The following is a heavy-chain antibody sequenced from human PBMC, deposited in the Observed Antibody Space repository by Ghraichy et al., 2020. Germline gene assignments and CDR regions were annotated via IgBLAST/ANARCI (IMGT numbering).Heavy chain of an antibody. D-gene: IGHD6-19*01. CDR1: GFTFSNYW. CDR2: INTDGSSA. J-gene: IGHJ4*02. Sequence: GESLNISCAASGFTFSNYWMHWVRQPPGKGLVWVSRINTDGSSASYADSVKGRFTISRDNAKNTLYLQMNSLRAEDMAVYYCARDYSQWLELDSWGQGTLVTVSS. CDR3: ARDYSQWLELDS. V-gene: IGHV3-74*01.